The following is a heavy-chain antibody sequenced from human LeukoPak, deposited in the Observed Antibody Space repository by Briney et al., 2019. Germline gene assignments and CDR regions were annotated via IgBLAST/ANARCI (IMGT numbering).Heavy chain of an antibody. Sequence: GGSLRLSCAASGFTFSGFAMHWVRQASGKGLEWVGRIRSKTNSYATSYAASVKGRFALYRDDSKNTAYLKMISLKTEDTAVYYCTRYNVGFESWGQGTLVTVSS. CDR1: GFTFSGFA. V-gene: IGHV3-73*01. D-gene: IGHD1-1*01. CDR2: IRSKTNSYAT. J-gene: IGHJ4*02. CDR3: TRYNVGFES.